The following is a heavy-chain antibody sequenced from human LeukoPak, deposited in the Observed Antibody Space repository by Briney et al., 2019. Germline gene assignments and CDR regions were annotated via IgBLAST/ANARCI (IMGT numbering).Heavy chain of an antibody. Sequence: SEKVSRKDSGYTFTSYVISWVRQAPGKGLEWMGWISAYNGNTNYAHKLQGRVTMTTDTATRTAYMEMRSLRSDDTAVYYCARGVGITMIVGAPVDPWGQGTLVTVSS. CDR3: ARGVGITMIVGAPVDP. V-gene: IGHV1-18*01. CDR2: ISAYNGNT. D-gene: IGHD3-22*01. J-gene: IGHJ5*02. CDR1: GYTFTSYV.